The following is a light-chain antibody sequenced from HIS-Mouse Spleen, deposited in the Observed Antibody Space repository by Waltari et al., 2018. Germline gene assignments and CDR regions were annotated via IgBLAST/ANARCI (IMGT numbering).Light chain of an antibody. Sequence: DIVMTQTPLSLSVTPGQPASISCKSSQSLLHSDGKTYLYWYLQKPGQSPRLLIFEVSSRLSGVPDRISGSGSGTDFTLKISRVEAEDVGVYYCMQGIHLPLTFGGGTKVEIK. CDR1: QSLLHSDGKTY. CDR2: EVS. J-gene: IGKJ4*01. CDR3: MQGIHLPLT. V-gene: IGKV2-29*03.